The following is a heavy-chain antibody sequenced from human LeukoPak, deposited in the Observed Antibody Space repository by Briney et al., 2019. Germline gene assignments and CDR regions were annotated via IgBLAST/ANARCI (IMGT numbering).Heavy chain of an antibody. D-gene: IGHD1-14*01. CDR2: IKQDGSDK. CDR1: GFTFTKHW. Sequence: PGDSLRLSCAASGFTFTKHWKTWVRQAPGTGREWVGNIKQDGSDKNYMDSVKGRFTTSRDNTKNSVYLQMSSLRAEDTAVYYCAREVWGPEYWGQGTLVTVSS. J-gene: IGHJ4*02. V-gene: IGHV3-7*01. CDR3: AREVWGPEY.